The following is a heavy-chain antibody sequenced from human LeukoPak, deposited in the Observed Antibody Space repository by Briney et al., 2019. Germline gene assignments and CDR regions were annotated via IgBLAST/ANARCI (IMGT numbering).Heavy chain of an antibody. CDR2: MNPNSGNT. J-gene: IGHJ4*02. D-gene: IGHD6-19*01. CDR1: GYTFTSYD. CDR3: ARGYKPGYSSGWSIFDY. Sequence: GASVKVSCKASGYTFTSYDINWVRQAPGQGLEWMGWMNPNSGNTGYAQKFQGRVTMTRNTSISTAYMELSSLRSDDTAVYYCARGYKPGYSSGWSIFDYWGQGTLVTVSS. V-gene: IGHV1-8*01.